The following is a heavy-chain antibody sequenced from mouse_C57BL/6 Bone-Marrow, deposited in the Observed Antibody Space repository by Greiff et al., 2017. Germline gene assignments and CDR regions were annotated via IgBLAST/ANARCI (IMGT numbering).Heavy chain of an antibody. D-gene: IGHD2-1*01. J-gene: IGHJ2*01. CDR1: GFTFSSYA. V-gene: IGHV5-9-1*02. CDR2: ISSGGDYI. CDR3: TRRTYGNYLYFDY. Sequence: DVMLVESGEGLVKPGGSLKLSCAASGFTFSSYAMSWVRQTPEKRLEWVAYISSGGDYIYYADTVKGRFTISRDNARNTLYLQMSSLKSEDTAMYYCTRRTYGNYLYFDYWGQGTTLTVSS.